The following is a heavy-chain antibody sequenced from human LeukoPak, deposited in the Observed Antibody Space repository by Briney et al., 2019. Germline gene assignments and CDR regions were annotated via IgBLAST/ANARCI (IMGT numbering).Heavy chain of an antibody. CDR2: ISYDGSNK. D-gene: IGHD3-10*01. V-gene: IGHV3-30*04. CDR1: GFTFSSYA. CDR3: ARDSYGSGSYYSLYYYYYGMDA. Sequence: PGRSLRLSCAASGFTFSSYAMHWVRQAPGKGLEWVAVISYDGSNKYYADSVKGRFTISRDNSKNTLYLQMNSLRAEDTAVYYCARDSYGSGSYYSLYYYYYGMDAWGQGTTVTVSS. J-gene: IGHJ6*02.